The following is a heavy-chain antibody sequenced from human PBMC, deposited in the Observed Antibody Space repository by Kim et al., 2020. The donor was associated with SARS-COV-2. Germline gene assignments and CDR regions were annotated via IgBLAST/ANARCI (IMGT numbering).Heavy chain of an antibody. D-gene: IGHD2-21*02. V-gene: IGHV3-30-3*01. CDR3: ARGNYHESLRLSDFYNGMDV. CDR1: GLSFDDSA. J-gene: IGHJ6*02. CDR2: ISYDGRNK. Sequence: GGSLRLSCAASGLSFDDSAMNWVRQAPGKGLEWLAVISYDGRNKDYADSVKGRFTISRDNPKRTLFLQMNSLRVEDTGVYYCARGNYHESLRLSDFYNGMDVWGQGTTVTVSS.